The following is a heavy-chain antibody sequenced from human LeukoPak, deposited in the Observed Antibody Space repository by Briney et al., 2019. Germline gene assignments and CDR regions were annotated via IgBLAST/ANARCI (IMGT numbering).Heavy chain of an antibody. J-gene: IGHJ3*02. CDR1: GYSFTNYL. CDR3: ALEYSSSNVFDI. D-gene: IGHD6-6*01. Sequence: GESLKISCKGSGYSFTNYLIGWVRQMPGKGLGWMGIIYPGDSDTRYSPSFQGQVTISADKSITTAYLQWSSLKASDTAIYYCALEYSSSNVFDIWGQGTMVTVSS. CDR2: IYPGDSDT. V-gene: IGHV5-51*01.